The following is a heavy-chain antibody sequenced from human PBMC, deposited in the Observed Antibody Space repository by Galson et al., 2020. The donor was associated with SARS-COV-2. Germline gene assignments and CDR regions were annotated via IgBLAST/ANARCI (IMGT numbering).Heavy chain of an antibody. Sequence: SETLSLTCAVSVTSISSCSYSWNWIRQPPGKGLEWIGYISHSGGTYYNPSLKSRVTISGDRSKNQFSLRLSSVTAADTAVYYCARLHYGEYAPEAFDIWGPGTRVTVAS. CDR3: ARLHYGEYAPEAFDI. V-gene: IGHV4-30-2*01. CDR2: ISHSGGT. D-gene: IGHD4-17*01. J-gene: IGHJ3*02. CDR1: VTSISSCSYS.